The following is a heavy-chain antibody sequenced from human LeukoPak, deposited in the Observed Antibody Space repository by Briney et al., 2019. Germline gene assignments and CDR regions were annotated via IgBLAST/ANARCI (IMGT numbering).Heavy chain of an antibody. CDR1: GYTFTGYY. Sequence: ASVKVSCKASGYTFTGYYMHWARQAPGQGLEWMGRINPNSGGTNYAQKFQGRVTMTRDTSISTAYMELSRLRSDDTAVYYCASEYYYGSGSYYIDYWGQGTLVTVSS. J-gene: IGHJ4*02. CDR3: ASEYYYGSGSYYIDY. CDR2: INPNSGGT. D-gene: IGHD3-10*01. V-gene: IGHV1-2*06.